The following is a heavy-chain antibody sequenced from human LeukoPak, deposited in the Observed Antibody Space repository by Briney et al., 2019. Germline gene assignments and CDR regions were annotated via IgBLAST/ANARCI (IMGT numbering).Heavy chain of an antibody. J-gene: IGHJ5*02. V-gene: IGHV3-7*03. D-gene: IGHD6-13*01. Sequence: GGSLRLSCAASGFTFSSYWMSWVRQAPGKGLEWVANIKQDGSEKYYVDSVKGRFTISRDNAKNSLYLQMNSLRAEDTAVYYCARVRRIAAAGEGLSWDQGTLVTVSS. CDR2: IKQDGSEK. CDR3: ARVRRIAAAGEGLS. CDR1: GFTFSSYW.